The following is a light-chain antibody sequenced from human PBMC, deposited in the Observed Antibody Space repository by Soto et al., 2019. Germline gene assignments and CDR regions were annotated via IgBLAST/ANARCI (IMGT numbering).Light chain of an antibody. Sequence: EIVLTQSPGSLSLSPGERGTLSCRASQSVDSSFFAWYQQKPDQAPRLLIYGASNRATGIPDRFSGSGSGTDFTLTISRLEPEDFAVYYCQQYVNSVTFGLGTKVEIK. CDR3: QQYVNSVT. CDR2: GAS. J-gene: IGKJ1*01. CDR1: QSVDSSF. V-gene: IGKV3-20*01.